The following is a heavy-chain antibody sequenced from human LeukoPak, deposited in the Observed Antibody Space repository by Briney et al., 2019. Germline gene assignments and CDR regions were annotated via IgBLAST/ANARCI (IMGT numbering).Heavy chain of an antibody. Sequence: SETLSLTCAVYGGSFSGYYWSWIRQPPGKGLEWIGYISYSGSTRYNPSFQSRVTISLDTSKTHFSLKLTSVTAADTAVYYCARLLNNDNSGDPDTFDMWGPGTMVTVSS. CDR2: ISYSGST. D-gene: IGHD3-22*01. V-gene: IGHV4-59*08. J-gene: IGHJ3*02. CDR1: GGSFSGYY. CDR3: ARLLNNDNSGDPDTFDM.